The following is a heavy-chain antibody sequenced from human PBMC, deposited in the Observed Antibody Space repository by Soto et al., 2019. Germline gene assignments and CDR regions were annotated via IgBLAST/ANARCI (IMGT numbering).Heavy chain of an antibody. CDR2: IYYSGST. D-gene: IGHD6-13*01. CDR3: ARGGHSSSWSFDY. Sequence: PSETLSLTCTVSGGSISSYYWSWIRQPPGKGLEWIGYIYYSGSTNYNPSLKSRVTISVDTSKNQFSLKLSSVTAADTAVYYCARGGHSSSWSFDYWGQGTLVTVSS. CDR1: GGSISSYY. J-gene: IGHJ4*02. V-gene: IGHV4-59*01.